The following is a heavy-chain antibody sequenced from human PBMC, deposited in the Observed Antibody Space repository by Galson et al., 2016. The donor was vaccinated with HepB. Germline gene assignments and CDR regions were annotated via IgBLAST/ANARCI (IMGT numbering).Heavy chain of an antibody. D-gene: IGHD3-16*01. CDR2: VYYSGST. Sequence: SETLSLTCTVSGDSVSNGRYYWSWIRQPPGKGLVWIGSVYYSGSTNYNPSLKSRVTISLDTSRNQFSLNLSSVTAADTAVYYCARYSGGRRFFDLWGRGTLITVSS. V-gene: IGHV4-61*01. J-gene: IGHJ2*01. CDR3: ARYSGGRRFFDL. CDR1: GDSVSNGRYY.